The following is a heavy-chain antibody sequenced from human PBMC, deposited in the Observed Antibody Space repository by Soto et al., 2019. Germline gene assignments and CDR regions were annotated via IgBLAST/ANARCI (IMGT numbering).Heavy chain of an antibody. CDR1: GGSISSGGYY. V-gene: IGHV4-31*03. Sequence: SETLSLTCTVSGGSISSGGYYWSWIRQHPGKGLEWIGNIYYSGRTYYNPSLKSRVAISVDTSKNQFSLNLSSVTAADTAVYYCARSAKEENPKVVSWYSFDYWGQGTLVTVSS. J-gene: IGHJ4*02. D-gene: IGHD2-8*02. CDR2: IYYSGRT. CDR3: ARSAKEENPKVVSWYSFDY.